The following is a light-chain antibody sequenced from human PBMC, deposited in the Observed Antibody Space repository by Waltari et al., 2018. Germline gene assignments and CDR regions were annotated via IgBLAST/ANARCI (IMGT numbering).Light chain of an antibody. Sequence: EIVLTQSPGTLSLSPGERATLSCRSSPTVRTTDLARYQQKPGQAPTLLIYGASSRATGIPDRFSGSGSGTDFSLTISSLEPEDFAVYYCQQYDISPLTFGGGTKVEIK. J-gene: IGKJ4*01. CDR3: QQYDISPLT. V-gene: IGKV3-20*01. CDR1: PTVRTTD. CDR2: GAS.